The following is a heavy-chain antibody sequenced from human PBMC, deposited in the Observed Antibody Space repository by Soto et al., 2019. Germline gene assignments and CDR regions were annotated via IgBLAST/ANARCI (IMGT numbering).Heavy chain of an antibody. D-gene: IGHD7-27*01. V-gene: IGHV3-23*01. J-gene: IGHJ4*02. CDR2: ISSSGGST. CDR1: GFTFSSYT. Sequence: EVPLLESGGGLVQPGGSLRLSCAASGFTFSSYTMSWVRQGPGKGLEWVSGISSSGGSTVYADSVKGRFTISRDNFKNTLYLQMTRLRAEDTAVYYCAKGWGDYWGQGTPVTVSS. CDR3: AKGWGDY.